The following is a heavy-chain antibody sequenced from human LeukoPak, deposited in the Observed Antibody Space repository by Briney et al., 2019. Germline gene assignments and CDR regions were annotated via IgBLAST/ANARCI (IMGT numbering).Heavy chain of an antibody. CDR1: GFTFSRYS. V-gene: IGHV3-21*01. J-gene: IGHJ3*02. D-gene: IGHD4-17*01. CDR2: ISSSSSYI. Sequence: GGSLRLSCAASGFTFSRYSMNWVRQAPGRGLEWVSSISSSSSYIYCADSLKGRFTISRDNAKNSLYLQMNSLRAEDTAVYFCARDRIIYGDYGDAFDIWGQGTMVTVSS. CDR3: ARDRIIYGDYGDAFDI.